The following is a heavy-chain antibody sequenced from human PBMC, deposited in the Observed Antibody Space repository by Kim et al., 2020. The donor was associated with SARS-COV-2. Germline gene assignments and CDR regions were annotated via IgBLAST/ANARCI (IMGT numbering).Heavy chain of an antibody. CDR1: GFTFSSYA. V-gene: IGHV3-23*01. D-gene: IGHD3-3*01. CDR3: AKDGDAFTIFGVVASYFDY. CDR2: ISGSGGST. Sequence: GGSLRLSCAASGFTFSSYAMSWVRQAPGKGLEWVSAISGSGGSTYYADSVKGRFTISRDNSKNTLYLQMNSLRAEDTAVYYCAKDGDAFTIFGVVASYFDYWGQGNLVTVSS. J-gene: IGHJ4*02.